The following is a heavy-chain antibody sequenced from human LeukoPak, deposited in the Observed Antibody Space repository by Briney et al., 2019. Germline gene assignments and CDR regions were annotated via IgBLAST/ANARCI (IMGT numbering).Heavy chain of an antibody. J-gene: IGHJ4*02. Sequence: PSETLSLTCTVSGGSISSSGHYWGWIRQPPGKGLEWLGSISSSGSTYYNPSLKSRVTISVDTSKNQFSLKLSSVTAADTAVYYCARFSSSLYGPQDYWGQGTLVTVSS. CDR1: GGSISSSGHY. CDR3: ARFSSSLYGPQDY. V-gene: IGHV4-39*07. CDR2: ISSSGST. D-gene: IGHD6-6*01.